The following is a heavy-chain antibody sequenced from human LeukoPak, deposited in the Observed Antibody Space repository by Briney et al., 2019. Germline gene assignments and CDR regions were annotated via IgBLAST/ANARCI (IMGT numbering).Heavy chain of an antibody. Sequence: PGRSLRLSCAASGFTFDDYAMHWVRQAPGKGLEWVSGISWNSGSIGYADSVKGRFTISRDNAKNSLYLQMNSLKAEDTALYYCAKERTWFGELTADAFDIWGQGTMVTVSS. CDR3: AKERTWFGELTADAFDI. D-gene: IGHD3-10*01. V-gene: IGHV3-9*01. CDR1: GFTFDDYA. CDR2: ISWNSGSI. J-gene: IGHJ3*02.